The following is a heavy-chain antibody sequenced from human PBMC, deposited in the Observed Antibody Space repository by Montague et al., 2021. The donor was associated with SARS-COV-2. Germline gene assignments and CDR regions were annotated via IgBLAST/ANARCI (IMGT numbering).Heavy chain of an antibody. D-gene: IGHD2-2*01. CDR2: ISGDGGGT. V-gene: IGHV3-43*02. Sequence: SLRLSSAASGFTFDESAMHWVRQAPGKGLEWVALISGDGGGTYYAESVRGRFTISRDNSKASLYLQMNSLRSEDTAFYYCAKDSFCTGITCYRHFDYWGQGTLVTVSS. CDR1: GFTFDESA. CDR3: AKDSFCTGITCYRHFDY. J-gene: IGHJ4*02.